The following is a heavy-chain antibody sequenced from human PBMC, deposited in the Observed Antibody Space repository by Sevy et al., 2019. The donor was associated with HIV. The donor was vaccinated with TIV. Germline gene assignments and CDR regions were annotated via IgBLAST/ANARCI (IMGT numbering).Heavy chain of an antibody. CDR1: GYTFTSYD. Sequence: ASVKVSCKASGYTFTSYDINWVRQATGQGLEWMGWMNPNSGNTGYAQKFQGRVTMTRNTSKSTAYMELSSLRSGDTAVYYCARELYYDFWSGYYTGGTFGMDVWGQGTTVTVSS. V-gene: IGHV1-8*01. D-gene: IGHD3-3*01. J-gene: IGHJ6*02. CDR2: MNPNSGNT. CDR3: ARELYYDFWSGYYTGGTFGMDV.